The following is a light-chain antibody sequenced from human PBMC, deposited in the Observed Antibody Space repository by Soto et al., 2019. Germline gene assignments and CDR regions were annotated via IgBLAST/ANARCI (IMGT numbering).Light chain of an antibody. J-gene: IGLJ2*01. V-gene: IGLV1-40*01. CDR2: GNS. Sequence: QSVLTQPPSVSGAPGHRVTTSCIGSSSNIGAGYDVHWYQQLPGTAPKLLIYGNSNRPSGVPDRFSGSKSGTSASLAITGLQAEDEADYYCQSYDSSLRGVVFGGGTKLTVL. CDR3: QSYDSSLRGVV. CDR1: SSNIGAGYD.